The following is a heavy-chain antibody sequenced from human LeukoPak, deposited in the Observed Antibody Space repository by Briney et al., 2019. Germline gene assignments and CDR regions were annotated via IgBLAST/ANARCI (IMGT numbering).Heavy chain of an antibody. CDR2: ISPYNVNT. J-gene: IGHJ4*02. Sequence: GASVKVSCKASGYTFTSYGISWVRQAPGQGLEWMGWISPYNVNTNYEQKLQGRLTMTTDTSTSTAYMELRSLRSDDTAVYYCARDPEKGAPDYWGQGTLVTVSS. CDR1: GYTFTSYG. CDR3: ARDPEKGAPDY. D-gene: IGHD3-16*01. V-gene: IGHV1-18*01.